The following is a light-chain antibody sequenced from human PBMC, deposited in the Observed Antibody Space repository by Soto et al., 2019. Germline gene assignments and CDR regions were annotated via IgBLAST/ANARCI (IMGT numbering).Light chain of an antibody. CDR3: AAWDVSLTRPV. V-gene: IGLV1-44*01. CDR1: RSDIGSNF. J-gene: IGLJ1*01. CDR2: NSN. Sequence: QSVLSQPHSASGTPGQTVIISCSGSRSDIGSNFVNWYQHLPGTAPKLLIYNSNQRPSGVPDRFSGSKSGTSASLAISGLQSEDEAYYYCAAWDVSLTRPVFGTGINVTVL.